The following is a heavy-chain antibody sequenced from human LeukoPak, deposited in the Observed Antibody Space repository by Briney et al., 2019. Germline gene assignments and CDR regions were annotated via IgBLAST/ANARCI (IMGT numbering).Heavy chain of an antibody. CDR3: ARDLRGTSFDY. V-gene: IGHV3-7*01. Sequence: GGSLRLSCAASGFSFSTYWMTWVRQAPGKGLEWVANIKQDGTEKYYVDSVKGRFTISRDNAKNSLYLQMNSLRAEDTAVYYCARDLRGTSFDYWGQGTLVTVSS. CDR2: IKQDGTEK. CDR1: GFSFSTYW. J-gene: IGHJ4*02. D-gene: IGHD3-16*01.